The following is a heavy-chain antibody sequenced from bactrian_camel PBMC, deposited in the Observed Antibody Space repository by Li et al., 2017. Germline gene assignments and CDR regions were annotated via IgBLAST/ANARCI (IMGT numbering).Heavy chain of an antibody. CDR1: GLHYSIYS. D-gene: IGHD1*01. Sequence: HVQLVESGGGSVQAGGSLRLSCVASGLHYSIYSMGWFRQTPGKEREGVAWIDGYGTATYADSVKGRFTISKDNAKNTLYLQMNSLKPEDTAMYYCAADYWQPRCPDEYNYWGRGTQVTVS. CDR3: AADYWQPRCPDEYNY. CDR2: IDGYGTA. V-gene: IGHV3S53*01. J-gene: IGHJ4*01.